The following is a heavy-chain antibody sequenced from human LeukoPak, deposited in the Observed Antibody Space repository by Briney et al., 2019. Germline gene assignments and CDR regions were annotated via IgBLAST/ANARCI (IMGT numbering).Heavy chain of an antibody. D-gene: IGHD2-2*01. CDR1: GYTFTDYY. CDR2: INPNSGGT. J-gene: IGHJ6*03. Sequence: GASVKVSCKASGYTFTDYYMHWVRQAPGQGLEWMGWINPNSGGTNYAQKFQGRVTMTRDTSISTAYMELSRPRSDDTAVYYCARGCQYQLLIFLYYYMDVWGKGTTVTISS. V-gene: IGHV1-2*02. CDR3: ARGCQYQLLIFLYYYMDV.